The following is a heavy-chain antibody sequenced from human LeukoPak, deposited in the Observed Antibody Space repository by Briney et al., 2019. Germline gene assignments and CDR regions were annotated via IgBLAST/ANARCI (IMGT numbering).Heavy chain of an antibody. CDR3: VRHLELSMWEVY. D-gene: IGHD3-3*01. J-gene: IGHJ4*02. CDR2: IDPSDSYS. V-gene: IGHV5-10-1*01. CDR1: GYSFTNYW. Sequence: GESLKISCKGSGYSFTNYWISWVRQMPGKGLEWMGRIDPSDSYSDYSPSFQGHITISVDKSITTAYLQWSSLKASDTAVYFCVRHLELSMWEVYWGQGTLVSVSS.